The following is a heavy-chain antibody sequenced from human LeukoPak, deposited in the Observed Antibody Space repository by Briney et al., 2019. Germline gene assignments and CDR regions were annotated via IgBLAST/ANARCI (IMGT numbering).Heavy chain of an antibody. Sequence: GGSLRLCCAASGFSVTTNYMNWVRQAPGKGLEWVSVIYSGGHTYYTDSVKGRFTISRDTSNNTVYLHMSSLRPDDTAVYYCARSTRDGYTHYHDHYMHLWGKGPTVTVSS. D-gene: IGHD5-24*01. CDR2: IYSGGHT. CDR3: ARSTRDGYTHYHDHYMHL. V-gene: IGHV3-53*01. J-gene: IGHJ6*03. CDR1: GFSVTTNY.